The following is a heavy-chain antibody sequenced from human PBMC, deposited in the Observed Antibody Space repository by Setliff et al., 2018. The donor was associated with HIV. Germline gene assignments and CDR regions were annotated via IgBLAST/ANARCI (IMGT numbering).Heavy chain of an antibody. CDR3: ARHYGGNLDAFDI. D-gene: IGHD4-17*01. CDR1: GGSISRSTYY. V-gene: IGHV4-39*01. Sequence: SETLSLTCTVSGGSISRSTYYWGWIRQPPGKGLEWIGSIYYSGSTYYNPSLKSRVTISVDTSKNQFSLKLSSVTAADTAVFYCARHYGGNLDAFDIWGLGTMVTVSS. J-gene: IGHJ3*02. CDR2: IYYSGST.